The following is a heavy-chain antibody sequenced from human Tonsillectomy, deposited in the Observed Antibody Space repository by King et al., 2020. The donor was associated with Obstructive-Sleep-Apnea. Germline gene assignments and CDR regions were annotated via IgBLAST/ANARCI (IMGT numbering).Heavy chain of an antibody. CDR1: GGSFSGYY. Sequence: VQLQQWGAGLLKPSETLSLTCAVYGGSFSGYYWSWIRQPPGKGLEWIGEINHSGSTNYNPSLKSRVTISVDTSKNQFSLKLCSVTAADTAVYYCARGSSSHPDYWGQGTLVTVSS. D-gene: IGHD6-6*01. CDR3: ARGSSSHPDY. V-gene: IGHV4-34*01. J-gene: IGHJ4*02. CDR2: INHSGST.